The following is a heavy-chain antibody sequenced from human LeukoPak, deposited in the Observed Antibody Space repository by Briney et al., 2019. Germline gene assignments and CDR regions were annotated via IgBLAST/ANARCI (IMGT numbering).Heavy chain of an antibody. CDR3: ARGAIECSGGNCHSGPFDY. CDR1: GDTFSSYA. CDR2: IIPILGIA. J-gene: IGHJ4*02. V-gene: IGHV1-69*04. Sequence: SVKVSCKASGDTFSSYAISWVRQAPGQGLEWMGRIIPILGIANYAQNFQGRVTITADKSTSTAYMELSSLRSEDTAMYYCARGAIECSGGNCHSGPFDYWGQGTLVTVSS. D-gene: IGHD2-15*01.